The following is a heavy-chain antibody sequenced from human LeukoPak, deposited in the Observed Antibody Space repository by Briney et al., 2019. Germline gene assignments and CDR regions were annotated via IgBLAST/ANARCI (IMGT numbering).Heavy chain of an antibody. CDR3: AREGLNCSGGSCYTVFDY. V-gene: IGHV4-59*01. D-gene: IGHD2-15*01. CDR1: GGSISSYY. J-gene: IGHJ4*02. CDR2: IYYSGST. Sequence: SETLSLTCTVSGGSISSYYRSWIRQPPGKGLEWIGYIYYSGSTNYNPSLKSRVTISVDTSKNQFSLKLSSVTAADTAVYYCAREGLNCSGGSCYTVFDYWGQGTLVTVSS.